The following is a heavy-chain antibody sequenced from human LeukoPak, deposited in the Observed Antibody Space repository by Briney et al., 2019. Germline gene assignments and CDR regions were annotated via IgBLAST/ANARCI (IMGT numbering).Heavy chain of an antibody. CDR1: GYTFTGYY. J-gene: IGHJ4*02. Sequence: ASVKVSCKASGYTFTGYYMHWVRQAPGQGLEWMGWINPNSGGANYAQKFQGRVTMTRDTSISTAYMEVSRLRSDDTAVYYCATHRGSWYFDYWGQGTLVTVSS. CDR2: INPNSGGA. CDR3: ATHRGSWYFDY. D-gene: IGHD6-13*01. V-gene: IGHV1-2*02.